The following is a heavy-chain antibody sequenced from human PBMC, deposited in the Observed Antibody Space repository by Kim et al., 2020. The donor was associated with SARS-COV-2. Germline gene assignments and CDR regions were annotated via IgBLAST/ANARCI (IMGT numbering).Heavy chain of an antibody. CDR1: GGSFSGYY. V-gene: IGHV4-34*01. CDR3: ARDSGSYHDTGGMDV. Sequence: WETLSLTCAVYGGSFSGYYWSWIRQPPGKGLEWIGEINHSGSSNYNPSLKSRVTISVDTSKNQFSLKLSSVTAADTAVYYCARDSGSYHDTGGMDVWGQGTTVTVSS. CDR2: INHSGSS. D-gene: IGHD1-26*01. J-gene: IGHJ6*02.